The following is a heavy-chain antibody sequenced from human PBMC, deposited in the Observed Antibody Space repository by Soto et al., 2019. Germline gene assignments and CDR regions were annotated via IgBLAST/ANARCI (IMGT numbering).Heavy chain of an antibody. J-gene: IGHJ3*02. V-gene: IGHV4-4*02. CDR2: IYYSGST. D-gene: IGHD3-22*01. Sequence: SETLSLTCAVSSGSISSSNWWSWVRQPPGKGLEWIGYIYYSGSTNYNPSLKSRVTISVDTSKNQFSLKLSSVTAADTAVYYCASAGRGEYYYDSSGSVDIWGQGTMVTVSS. CDR3: ASAGRGEYYYDSSGSVDI. CDR1: SGSISSSNW.